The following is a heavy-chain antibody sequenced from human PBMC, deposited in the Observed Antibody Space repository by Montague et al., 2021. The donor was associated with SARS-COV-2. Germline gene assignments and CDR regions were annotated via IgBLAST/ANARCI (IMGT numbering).Heavy chain of an antibody. J-gene: IGHJ3*01. D-gene: IGHD3-3*01. CDR1: GGSFSNYY. CDR2: INHSGSS. V-gene: IGHV4-34*01. CDR3: ARGHVTIFAVRIVLSAAGAIDV. Sequence: SETLSLTCSVYGGSFSNYYWTWIRQPPGKGLEWIGEINHSGSSNYNPSLKNRVSISVDKSKNQFSLKLSSVTAADTATYYCARGHVTIFAVRIVLSAAGAIDVWGQGTTVTVSS.